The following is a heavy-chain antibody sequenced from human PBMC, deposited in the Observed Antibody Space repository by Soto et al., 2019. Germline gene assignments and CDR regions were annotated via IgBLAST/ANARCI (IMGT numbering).Heavy chain of an antibody. D-gene: IGHD2-2*01. Sequence: ASVKVSCKASGYTFTSYDINWVRQATGQGLEWMGWMNPNSGNTGYAQKFQGRVTMTRNTSISTAYMELSSLRSEDTAVYYCAREKGYCSRTSCYEAFDIWGQGTMVTVSS. J-gene: IGHJ3*02. CDR3: AREKGYCSRTSCYEAFDI. CDR1: GYTFTSYD. CDR2: MNPNSGNT. V-gene: IGHV1-8*02.